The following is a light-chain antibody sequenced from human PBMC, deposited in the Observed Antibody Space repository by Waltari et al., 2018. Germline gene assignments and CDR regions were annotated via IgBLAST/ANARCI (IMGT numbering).Light chain of an antibody. J-gene: IGLJ1*01. Sequence: YELTQTPSVSVSPGQTASITCSGHELPRKYAYWFQQKSGQAPRLVIYEDTKRPSGIPEGFSGSSSGTVATLTITGAQVDDEADYYCYSSDSTGLRVFGGGTTVVVL. CDR1: ELPRKY. CDR3: YSSDSTGLRV. V-gene: IGLV3-10*01. CDR2: EDT.